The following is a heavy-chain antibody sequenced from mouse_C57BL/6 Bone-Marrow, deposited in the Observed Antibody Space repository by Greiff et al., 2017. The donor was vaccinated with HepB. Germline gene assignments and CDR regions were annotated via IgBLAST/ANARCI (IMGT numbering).Heavy chain of an antibody. Sequence: QVQLQQSGAELVRPGASVTLSCKASGYTFTDYEMHWVKQTPVHGLEWIGAIDPETGGTAYNQKFKGKAILTADKSSSTAYMELRSLTSEDSAVYYCTRTSYYGSSLYAMDYWGQGTSVTVSS. D-gene: IGHD1-1*01. J-gene: IGHJ4*01. V-gene: IGHV1-15*01. CDR2: IDPETGGT. CDR3: TRTSYYGSSLYAMDY. CDR1: GYTFTDYE.